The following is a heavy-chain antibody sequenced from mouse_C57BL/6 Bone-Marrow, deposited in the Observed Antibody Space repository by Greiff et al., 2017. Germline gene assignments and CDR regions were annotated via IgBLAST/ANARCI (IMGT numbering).Heavy chain of an antibody. V-gene: IGHV14-4*01. D-gene: IGHD5-1*01. CDR1: GFNIKDAY. CDR2: IDPENGDT. CDR3: TTPTYPFHY. J-gene: IGHJ2*01. Sequence: EVQLQQSGAGLVRPGPSVKLSCTASGFNIKDAYMHWVKQRPEQGLEWIGWIDPENGDTEYASKFQGKATITSEPSSNPAYLQLNNLTSEDTAVYYCTTPTYPFHYWGQGTTLTVSS.